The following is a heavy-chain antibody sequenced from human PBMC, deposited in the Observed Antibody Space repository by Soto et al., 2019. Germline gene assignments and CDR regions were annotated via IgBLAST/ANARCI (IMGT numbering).Heavy chain of an antibody. CDR2: IDTDGSRK. CDR3: GRVPLGGNYANGVDV. Sequence: EVQLVASGGGWVQPGGSLRLSCAASGFNFNTYWLYWVRQAPGKGLEWVANIDTDGSRKNYVDSVKGRFIISRDNAKNGLLLQMNSLRADETAVYYCGRVPLGGNYANGVDVWGQGTTVTVSS. CDR1: GFNFNTYW. D-gene: IGHD4-4*01. V-gene: IGHV3-7*03. J-gene: IGHJ6*02.